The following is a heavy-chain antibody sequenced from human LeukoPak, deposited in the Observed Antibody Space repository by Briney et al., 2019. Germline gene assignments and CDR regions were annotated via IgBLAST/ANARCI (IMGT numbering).Heavy chain of an antibody. V-gene: IGHV3-23*01. Sequence: GGSLRLSCAASGFTFSTYAMSWVRQAPGKGLEWVSLIGGSDGRTRYADSVKGRFTISRDNSKNTLYLEMNSLRAEDTAVYYCAKDSSSYDWGYMDVWGKGTTVAISS. J-gene: IGHJ6*03. CDR1: GFTFSTYA. CDR2: IGGSDGRT. CDR3: AKDSSSYDWGYMDV. D-gene: IGHD3-22*01.